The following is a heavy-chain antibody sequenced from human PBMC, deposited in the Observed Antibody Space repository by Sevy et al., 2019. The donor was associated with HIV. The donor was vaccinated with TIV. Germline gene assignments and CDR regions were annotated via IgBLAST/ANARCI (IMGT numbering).Heavy chain of an antibody. V-gene: IGHV4-39*01. CDR1: GGSISSSSYY. J-gene: IGHJ6*02. Sequence: SETLSLTCTVSGGSISSSSYYWGWIRQPPGKGLEWIGSIYYSGSTYYNPSLKSRVTISVDTSKNQFSLKLSSVTAAEPAVYYCARQATRKSIVVVVAATSIYGMDVWGQGTTVTVSS. CDR3: ARQATRKSIVVVVAATSIYGMDV. D-gene: IGHD2-15*01. CDR2: IYYSGST.